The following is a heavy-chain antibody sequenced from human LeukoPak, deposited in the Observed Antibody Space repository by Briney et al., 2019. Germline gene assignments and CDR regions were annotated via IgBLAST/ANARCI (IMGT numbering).Heavy chain of an antibody. D-gene: IGHD3-10*01. CDR2: ISSSSSYI. Sequence: GGSLRLSCAASGFTFSSYSMNWVRQAPGKGLEWVSSISSSSSYIYYADSVKGRFTISRDNAKNSLYLQMNSLRAEDTAVYYCAVTPTGNAFDIWGQGTMVTVSS. V-gene: IGHV3-21*01. J-gene: IGHJ3*02. CDR1: GFTFSSYS. CDR3: AVTPTGNAFDI.